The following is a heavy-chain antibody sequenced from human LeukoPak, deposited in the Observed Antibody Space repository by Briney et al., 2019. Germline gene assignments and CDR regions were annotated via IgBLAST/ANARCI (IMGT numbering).Heavy chain of an antibody. CDR2: ISRSGSYI. D-gene: IGHD5-18*01. V-gene: IGHV3-21*01. Sequence: GGSLRLSCAASGFSFISYTMNWVRQAPGKGLEWVSSISRSGSYIYHADSVKGRFTISRDNAKNSLYLQMNSLTAEDTAVYHCARAEYTYGPRGFDSWGQGTLVTVSS. CDR3: ARAEYTYGPRGFDS. CDR1: GFSFISYT. J-gene: IGHJ4*02.